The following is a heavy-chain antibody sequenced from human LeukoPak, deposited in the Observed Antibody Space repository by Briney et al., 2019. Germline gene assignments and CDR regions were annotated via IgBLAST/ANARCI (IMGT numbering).Heavy chain of an antibody. V-gene: IGHV3-30-3*01. CDR2: ISYDGSNK. Sequence: PGGSLRLSCAASGFTFSSYAMHWVRQAPGKGLEWVAVISYDGSNKYYADSVKGRFTISRDNSKNTLYLQMNSLRADDTAVYYCAILRDYWGQGILVTVSS. D-gene: IGHD3-10*01. CDR1: GFTFSSYA. J-gene: IGHJ4*02. CDR3: AILRDY.